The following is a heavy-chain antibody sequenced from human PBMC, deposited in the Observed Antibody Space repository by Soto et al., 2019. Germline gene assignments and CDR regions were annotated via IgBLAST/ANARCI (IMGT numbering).Heavy chain of an antibody. Sequence: PSETLSLTCTVSGGSISSYYWSWIRQPPGKGLEWIGYIYYSGSTNYNPSLKSRVTISVDTSKNQFSLKLSSVTAADTAVYYCARHRGRDYHYMDVWGKGTTVTVSS. CDR2: IYYSGST. V-gene: IGHV4-59*08. CDR1: GGSISSYY. J-gene: IGHJ6*03. CDR3: ARHRGRDYHYMDV.